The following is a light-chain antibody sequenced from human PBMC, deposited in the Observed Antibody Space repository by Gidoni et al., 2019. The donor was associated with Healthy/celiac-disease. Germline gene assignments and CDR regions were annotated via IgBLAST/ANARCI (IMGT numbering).Light chain of an antibody. CDR2: DAS. V-gene: IGKV3-11*01. Sequence: VLTQSPATLSLSPGERATLSCRASQSVSSYFAWYQQKPGKAPRLLIYDASNRATGIPARFSGSGSGTAFTLTISSLEPEDFAVDYCQQRSNWPRTFGQGTKVEIK. CDR1: QSVSSY. CDR3: QQRSNWPRT. J-gene: IGKJ1*01.